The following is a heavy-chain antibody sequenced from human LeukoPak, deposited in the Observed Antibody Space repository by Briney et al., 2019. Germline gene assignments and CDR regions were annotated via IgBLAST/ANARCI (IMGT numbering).Heavy chain of an antibody. CDR3: ARVTYSSSSISLDAFDI. CDR2: IYTSGST. J-gene: IGHJ3*02. D-gene: IGHD6-6*01. Sequence: SQTLSLTCTVSGGSISSGSYYWSWIRQPAGKGLEWIGRIYTSGSTNYNPSLKSRVTISVDTSKNQFSLKLSSVTAADTAVYYCARVTYSSSSISLDAFDIWGQGTMVTVSS. V-gene: IGHV4-61*02. CDR1: GGSISSGSYY.